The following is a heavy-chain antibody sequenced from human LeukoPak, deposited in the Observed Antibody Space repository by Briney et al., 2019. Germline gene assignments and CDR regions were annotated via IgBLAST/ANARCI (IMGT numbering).Heavy chain of an antibody. J-gene: IGHJ3*02. D-gene: IGHD2-2*01. CDR2: IIPIFGTA. CDR3: AREGVYCSSTSCETGAFDI. V-gene: IGHV1-69*13. Sequence: SVKVSCKASGGTFSSYAISWVRQAPGQGLEWMGGIIPIFGTANYAQKFQGRVTITADESTSTAYMELSSLRSDDTAVYYCAREGVYCSSTSCETGAFDIWGQGTMVTVSS. CDR1: GGTFSSYA.